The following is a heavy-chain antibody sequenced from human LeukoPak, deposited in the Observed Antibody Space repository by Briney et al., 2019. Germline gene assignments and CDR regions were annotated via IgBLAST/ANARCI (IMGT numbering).Heavy chain of an antibody. J-gene: IGHJ4*02. V-gene: IGHV3-23*01. CDR1: GFTFSSYA. Sequence: GGSLRLSCAASGFTFSSYAMSWVRQAPGKGLEWVSAISGSGGSTYYADSVKGRFTISRDNSKNTLYLQMNSLRAEDTAVYYCAKDFVGQVDIVATMDYFDYWGQGTLVTVSS. CDR3: AKDFVGQVDIVATMDYFDY. D-gene: IGHD5-12*01. CDR2: ISGSGGST.